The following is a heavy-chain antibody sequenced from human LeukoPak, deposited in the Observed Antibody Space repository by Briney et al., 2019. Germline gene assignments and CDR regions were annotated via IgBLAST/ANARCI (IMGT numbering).Heavy chain of an antibody. CDR3: ASPESLDY. Sequence: PGGSLRLSCAASGFTFSSYSMNWVRQAPGRGLEWVSYISESGSTIYYADSVKGRFTISRDNSKNTLYLQMNSLRAEDTAVYYCASPESLDYWGQGTLVTVSS. CDR1: GFTFSSYS. V-gene: IGHV3-48*01. J-gene: IGHJ4*02. CDR2: ISESGSTI.